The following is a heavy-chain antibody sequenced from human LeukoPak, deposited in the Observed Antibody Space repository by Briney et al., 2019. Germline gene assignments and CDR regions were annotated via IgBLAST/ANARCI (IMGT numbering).Heavy chain of an antibody. V-gene: IGHV3-23*01. CDR2: ISGSGDTA. CDR3: AKDFGDCSNGVCYGKPFDY. J-gene: IGHJ4*02. CDR1: GFTFSRYA. Sequence: GGSLRLSCAASGFTFSRYAMSWARQAPGKGLEWVSGISGSGDTAYYADPVKGRFTISRDNSKNTLYLQMNSLRAEDTAVYYCAKDFGDCSNGVCYGKPFDYWGQGTLVTASS. D-gene: IGHD2-8*01.